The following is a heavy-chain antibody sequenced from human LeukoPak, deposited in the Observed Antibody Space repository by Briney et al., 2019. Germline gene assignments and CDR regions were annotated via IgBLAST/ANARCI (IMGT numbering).Heavy chain of an antibody. J-gene: IGHJ4*02. CDR3: TTSVIVGARYFDY. CDR2: IKSKTDGGTT. D-gene: IGHD1-26*01. V-gene: IGHV3-15*01. Sequence: GGSLRLSCAASEFSFSNAWMSWVRQAPGKGLEWVGRIKSKTDGGTTDYAAPVKGRFTISRDDSKNTLYLQMNSLKTEDTAVYYCTTSVIVGARYFDYWGQGTLVTVSS. CDR1: EFSFSNAW.